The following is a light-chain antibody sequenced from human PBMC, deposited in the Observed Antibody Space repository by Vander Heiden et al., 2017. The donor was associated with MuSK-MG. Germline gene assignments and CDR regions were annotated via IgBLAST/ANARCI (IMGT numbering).Light chain of an antibody. CDR2: GAS. J-gene: IGKJ4*01. CDR3: QQYGLSPLT. Sequence: LLLTQSPGSLSLSPGDRSTLSCRPSQSVFSNCLAWYQKKSGKAPRLLIYGASNRATGVPDRFSGSGSGTDFTLTISSLEPEDFATYYCQQYGLSPLTFGGGTTVEI. CDR1: QSVFSNC. V-gene: IGKV3-20*01.